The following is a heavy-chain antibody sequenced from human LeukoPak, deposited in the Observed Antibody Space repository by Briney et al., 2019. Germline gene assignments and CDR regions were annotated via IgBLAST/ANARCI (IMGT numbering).Heavy chain of an antibody. CDR3: ARPTYGDQDY. CDR2: IDPSDSYT. Sequence: GESLKISCKGSGYSFTSNWIGWVRQVPGKGLEWMGRIDPSDSYTNYSPSFQGHVTISADKSISTAYLQWSSLKASDTAMYYCARPTYGDQDYWGQGTLVTVSS. D-gene: IGHD4-17*01. J-gene: IGHJ4*02. V-gene: IGHV5-10-1*01. CDR1: GYSFTSNW.